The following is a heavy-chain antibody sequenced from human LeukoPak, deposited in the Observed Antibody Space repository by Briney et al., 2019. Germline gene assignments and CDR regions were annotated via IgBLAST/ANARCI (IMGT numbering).Heavy chain of an antibody. Sequence: GGSLRLSCAASGFTFSDHYMSWIRQAPGKGLECVSYISSGGSTTYYTDSVKGRFTISRDNGKNALYLQMNSLRAEDAAVYYCAREIAADRGFDSWGQGTLVTVSS. CDR2: ISSGGSTT. J-gene: IGHJ4*02. D-gene: IGHD6-6*01. CDR1: GFTFSDHY. CDR3: AREIAADRGFDS. V-gene: IGHV3-11*01.